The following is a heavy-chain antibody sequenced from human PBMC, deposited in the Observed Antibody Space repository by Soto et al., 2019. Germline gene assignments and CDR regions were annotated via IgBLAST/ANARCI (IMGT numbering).Heavy chain of an antibody. V-gene: IGHV2-5*02. D-gene: IGHD4-17*01. Sequence: QITLKESGPTLVKPTQTLTLTCTFSGFSLSTSGVGVSWIRQPPGKALEWLALIYWDDDKRYRPSLKSRLTITKHTSKHQVVLTITTMDPVDTAPYYCSHVMTTVTTLWGQGTLVTVSS. CDR2: IYWDDDK. CDR1: GFSLSTSGVG. CDR3: SHVMTTVTTL. J-gene: IGHJ4*02.